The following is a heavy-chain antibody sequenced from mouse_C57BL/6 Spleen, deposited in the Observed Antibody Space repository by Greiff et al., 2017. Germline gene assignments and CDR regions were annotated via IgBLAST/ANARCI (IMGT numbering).Heavy chain of an antibody. CDR3: SRDDDYGGFAY. Sequence: VKLQQSGPELVKPGASVKISCKASGYAFSSSWMNWVKQRPGKGLEWIGRIYPGDGDTNYDGKFKGKATLTAEKSSSTAYMQLSSLTSEDAAVYFCSRDDDYGGFAYWGQGTLVTVSA. J-gene: IGHJ3*01. D-gene: IGHD2-4*01. V-gene: IGHV1-82*01. CDR2: IYPGDGDT. CDR1: GYAFSSSW.